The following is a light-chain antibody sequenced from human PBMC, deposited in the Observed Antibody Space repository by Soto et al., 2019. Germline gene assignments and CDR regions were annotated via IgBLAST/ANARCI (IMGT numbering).Light chain of an antibody. CDR3: QTWGTGFQV. Sequence: QLVLTQSPSASASLGASLKLTCTLSSGHSSYAIAWHQKQPGKGPRYLMDLNNDGSHTKGDGIPDRFSGSSSGAERYLIISSLQSEDEADYYCQTWGTGFQVFGGGTKLTVL. CDR2: LNNDGSH. V-gene: IGLV4-69*01. CDR1: SGHSSYA. J-gene: IGLJ2*01.